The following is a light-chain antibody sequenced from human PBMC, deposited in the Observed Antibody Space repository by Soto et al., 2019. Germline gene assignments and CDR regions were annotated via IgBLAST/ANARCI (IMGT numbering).Light chain of an antibody. CDR2: DVI. V-gene: IGLV2-14*01. Sequence: QSALTQPASVSGSPGQSITISCTGTSSDVGGYNDVSWYQQHPGKPPKLLIHDVINRPSGVSNRLSGSKSGNTASLTIPGLQAEEEAYYYCSSYSSYRITNTLGVCGGGTKLTVL. J-gene: IGLJ3*02. CDR3: SSYSSYRITNTLGV. CDR1: SSDVGGYND.